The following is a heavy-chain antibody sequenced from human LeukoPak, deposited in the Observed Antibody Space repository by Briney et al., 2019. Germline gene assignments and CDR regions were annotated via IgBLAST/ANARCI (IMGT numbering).Heavy chain of an antibody. CDR3: TGVQGDHRSPTRFDY. Sequence: GGSLRLSCAASGFTFSDYYMSWIRQAPGKGLEWVSYISSSGSTIYYADSVKGRFTISRDNAKNSLYLQMNSLRAEDTAVYYCTGVQGDHRSPTRFDYWGQGTPVTVSS. D-gene: IGHD1-14*01. J-gene: IGHJ4*02. V-gene: IGHV3-11*04. CDR2: ISSSGSTI. CDR1: GFTFSDYY.